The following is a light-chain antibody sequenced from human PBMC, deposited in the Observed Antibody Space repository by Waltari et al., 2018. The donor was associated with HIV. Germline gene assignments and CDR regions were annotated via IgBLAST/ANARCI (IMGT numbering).Light chain of an antibody. CDR2: DVT. Sequence: QSALTQPASVSGSLGQSITFSCTGTSSDIGGYDYVSWYQQHPGEAPKVIIYDVTNRPSGISDRFSCSKSGDTAALTISGLQAEDEADYYCTSFTTTTAWVFGGGTKLTVL. CDR1: SSDIGGYDY. V-gene: IGLV2-14*03. J-gene: IGLJ3*02. CDR3: TSFTTTTAWV.